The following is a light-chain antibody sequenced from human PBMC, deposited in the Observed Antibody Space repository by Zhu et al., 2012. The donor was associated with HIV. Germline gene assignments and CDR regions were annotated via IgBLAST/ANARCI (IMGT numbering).Light chain of an antibody. Sequence: EIVMTQSPDTLSVFLGERATLSCWASQSVSSTLAWYQHKPGQSPRLLIYGASTRATGVPARFSGSGSGTEFTLTISSVQSEDFAVYYCQQYGGAPRTFGHGTKVEIK. V-gene: IGKV3-15*01. J-gene: IGKJ1*01. CDR3: QQYGGAPRT. CDR1: QSVSST. CDR2: GAS.